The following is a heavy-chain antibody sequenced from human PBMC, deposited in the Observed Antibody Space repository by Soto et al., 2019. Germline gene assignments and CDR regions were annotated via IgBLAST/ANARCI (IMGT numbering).Heavy chain of an antibody. V-gene: IGHV3-15*01. D-gene: IGHD5-12*01. CDR3: TTAVVATMGDYYYYGMDV. CDR1: GFTFSNAW. CDR2: IKSKTDGGTT. Sequence: WGSLRLSCAASGFTFSNAWMSWVRQAPGKGLEWVGRIKSKTDGGTTDYAAPVKGRFTISRDDSKNTLYLQMNSLKTEDTAVYYCTTAVVATMGDYYYYGMDVWGQGTTVTVSS. J-gene: IGHJ6*02.